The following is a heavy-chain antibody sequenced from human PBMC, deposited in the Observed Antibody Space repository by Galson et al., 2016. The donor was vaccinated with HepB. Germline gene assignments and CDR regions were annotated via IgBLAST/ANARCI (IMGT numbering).Heavy chain of an antibody. CDR3: AKWSDAAATY. CDR1: GFTFSSYA. V-gene: IGHV3-23*01. Sequence: SLRLSCAASGFTFSSYAMRWVRQAPGKGLEWVSAISGSGGSTYYADSVKGRFSISRDNSKNTLYLQMSSLTAEDTAVYYCAKWSDAAATYWGQGALVTVSS. CDR2: ISGSGGST. D-gene: IGHD6-13*01. J-gene: IGHJ4*02.